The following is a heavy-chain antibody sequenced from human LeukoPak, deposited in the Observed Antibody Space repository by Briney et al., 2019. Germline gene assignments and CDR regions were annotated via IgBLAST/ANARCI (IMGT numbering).Heavy chain of an antibody. V-gene: IGHV3-9*01. CDR3: VTDLHGINWYVD. Sequence: GGSLRLSCAASGFTFDDYAMHWVRQAPGKGLEWVSGISWNSGSIGYADSVKGRFTISRDNSKNTLFLQMNSLRAEDTSMYYCVTDLHGINWYVDWGQGTLVTVSS. J-gene: IGHJ4*02. D-gene: IGHD1-20*01. CDR2: ISWNSGSI. CDR1: GFTFDDYA.